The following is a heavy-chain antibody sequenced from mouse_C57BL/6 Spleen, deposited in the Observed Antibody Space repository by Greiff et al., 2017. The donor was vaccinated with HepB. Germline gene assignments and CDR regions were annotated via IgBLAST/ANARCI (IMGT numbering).Heavy chain of an antibody. D-gene: IGHD2-3*01. CDR3: ARGDGYYPAY. Sequence: VQLQQPGAELVRPGSSVKLSCKASGYTFTSYWMHWVKQRPIQGLEWIGNIDPSDSETHYNQKFKDKATLTVDKSSSTAYMQLSSLTSEDSAVYYCARGDGYYPAYWGQGTLVTVSA. CDR1: GYTFTSYW. J-gene: IGHJ3*01. CDR2: IDPSDSET. V-gene: IGHV1-52*01.